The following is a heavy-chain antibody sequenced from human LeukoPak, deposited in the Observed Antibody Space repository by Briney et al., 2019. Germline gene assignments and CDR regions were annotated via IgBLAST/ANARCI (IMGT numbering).Heavy chain of an antibody. D-gene: IGHD3-10*01. V-gene: IGHV3-9*01. CDR3: ARDRGYYGSGSYYYYYYGMDV. Sequence: GRSLRLSCAASGFTFDDYAMHWVRQAPGKGLEWVSGISWNSGSIGYADSVKGRFTISRDNSKNTLYLQMNSLRAEDTAVYYCARDRGYYGSGSYYYYYYGMDVWGQGTTVTVSS. CDR1: GFTFDDYA. CDR2: ISWNSGSI. J-gene: IGHJ6*02.